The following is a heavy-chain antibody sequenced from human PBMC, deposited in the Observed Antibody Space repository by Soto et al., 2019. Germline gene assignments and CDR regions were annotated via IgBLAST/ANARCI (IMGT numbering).Heavy chain of an antibody. CDR1: GFTFRDHA. CDR2: IWNDGSNK. CDR3: AKVKTWTCLDY. D-gene: IGHD5-12*01. V-gene: IGHV3-33*06. J-gene: IGHJ4*02. Sequence: PGGSLRLSCAASGFTFRDHAMHWVRQAPGKGREWLAIIWNDGSNKFYAGSVQGRFTVSRDNSKSTLYLQLNSLRAEDTAVYYCAKVKTWTCLDYWGQGTLVTVSS.